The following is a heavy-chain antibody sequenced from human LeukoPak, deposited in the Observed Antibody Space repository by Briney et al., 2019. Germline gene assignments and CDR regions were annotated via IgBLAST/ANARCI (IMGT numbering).Heavy chain of an antibody. Sequence: SETLSLTCAVSGGSISSSSWWNWVRPPPGKGLEWIGEIYHSGSTNYNPSLKRRVTISGDKAKNHFSLKLSSVTAADTAVYYCATYRGVSLDAFDIWGQGTMVTVSS. V-gene: IGHV4-4*02. CDR2: IYHSGST. CDR3: ATYRGVSLDAFDI. J-gene: IGHJ3*02. D-gene: IGHD3-10*01. CDR1: GGSISSSSW.